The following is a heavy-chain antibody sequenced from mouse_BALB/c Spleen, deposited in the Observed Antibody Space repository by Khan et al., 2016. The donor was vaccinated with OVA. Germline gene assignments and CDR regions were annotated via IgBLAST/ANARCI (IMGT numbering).Heavy chain of an antibody. D-gene: IGHD2-1*01. J-gene: IGHJ1*01. CDR1: GYTFTNYG. CDR3: ARVGNYWYFDV. V-gene: IGHV9-1*02. Sequence: QIQLVQSGPELKKPGETVKISCKASGYTFTNYGMTWVKQAPGKGLKWMGWINTYTGEPTYADDFKGRFAFSLETSATTASLQINNRKNEDMATYFCARVGNYWYFDVWGAGTTVTVSS. CDR2: INTYTGEP.